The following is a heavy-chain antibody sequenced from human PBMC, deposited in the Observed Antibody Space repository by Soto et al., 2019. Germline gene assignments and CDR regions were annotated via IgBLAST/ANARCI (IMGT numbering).Heavy chain of an antibody. Sequence: QVQLQESGPGLVKPSETLSLTCTVSGGSISDYYWSWIRQPPGKGLEWIGYIYYSGSTNYNPSLKSRVTISVDTSKNQFSLKLSSVTAADTAVYYCARQTAPAGTGFFDFWGQGALVSVSS. CDR1: GGSISDYY. D-gene: IGHD6-13*01. CDR2: IYYSGST. V-gene: IGHV4-59*01. CDR3: ARQTAPAGTGFFDF. J-gene: IGHJ4*02.